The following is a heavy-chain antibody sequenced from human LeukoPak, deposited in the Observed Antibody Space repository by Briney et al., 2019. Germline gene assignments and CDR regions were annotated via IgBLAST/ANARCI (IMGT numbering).Heavy chain of an antibody. CDR3: AKTTAGYSSGRYPGWPVDY. J-gene: IGHJ4*02. CDR1: GFTFRSYA. V-gene: IGHV3-23*01. CDR2: ISGSGGDT. Sequence: GGSLRLSCAASGFTFRSYAIYWVRQAPGKGLEWVSGISGSGGDTYFADSMKDRFTISRDNSKNTVFLQMDRLRAEDTAVYYCAKTTAGYSSGRYPGWPVDYWGQGTLVTVSS. D-gene: IGHD6-19*01.